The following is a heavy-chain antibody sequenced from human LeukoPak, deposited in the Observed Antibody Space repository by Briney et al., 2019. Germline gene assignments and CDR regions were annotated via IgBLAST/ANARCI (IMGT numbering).Heavy chain of an antibody. V-gene: IGHV4-61*01. CDR2: IYYSGST. Sequence: SETLSLTCTVSGGSVSSGSYYWSWIRQPPGKGLEWIGFIYYSGSTNYNPSLKSRGTISVDTSKNQFSLKLSSVTAADTAVYYCARDRVAAASLDYWGQGTLVTVSS. CDR3: ARDRVAAASLDY. D-gene: IGHD6-13*01. CDR1: GGSVSSGSYY. J-gene: IGHJ4*02.